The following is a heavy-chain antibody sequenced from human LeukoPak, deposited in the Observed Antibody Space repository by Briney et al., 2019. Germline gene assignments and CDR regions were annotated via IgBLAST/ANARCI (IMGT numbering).Heavy chain of an antibody. CDR3: ARGPSNPYYYYYYMDV. Sequence: SETLSLTCTVSGGSISSYYWSWIRQPAGKGLEWIGRIYTSVSTNYNPSLKSRVTMSVDTSKNQLSLKLSSVTAADTAVYYCARGPSNPYYYYYYMDVWGKGTTVTISS. CDR2: IYTSVST. CDR1: GGSISSYY. J-gene: IGHJ6*03. V-gene: IGHV4-4*07. D-gene: IGHD6-6*01.